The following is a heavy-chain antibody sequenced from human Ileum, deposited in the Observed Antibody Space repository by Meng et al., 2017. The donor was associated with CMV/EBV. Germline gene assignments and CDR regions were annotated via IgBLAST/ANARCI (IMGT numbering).Heavy chain of an antibody. J-gene: IGHJ6*02. Sequence: GGSLRLSCAASGFTFSAYAMSWVRQAPGKGLEWVSAISGRGYSTYYSDSVKGRFTISRDNSKNTLYLQMDSLRADDTAVYYCAGAKDIVVVPAANLYYYYGMDVWGQGTTVTVSS. D-gene: IGHD2-2*01. CDR1: GFTFSAYA. CDR2: ISGRGYST. V-gene: IGHV3-23*01. CDR3: AGAKDIVVVPAANLYYYYGMDV.